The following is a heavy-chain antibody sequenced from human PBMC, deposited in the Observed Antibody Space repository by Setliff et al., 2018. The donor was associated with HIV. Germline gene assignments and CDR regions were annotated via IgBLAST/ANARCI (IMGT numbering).Heavy chain of an antibody. CDR3: AIDGLSYNILPGSIAYFHSGMDV. J-gene: IGHJ6*02. CDR2: ISGDTGDI. CDR1: GYTIRAHG. D-gene: IGHD3-9*01. Sequence: ASVKVSCKASGYTIRAHGVSWVRHVPGHGLEWMGWISGDTGDIKYSQRFEGRLTMTTETSTNTAYMELRNLRSDDTAVYYCAIDGLSYNILPGSIAYFHSGMDVWGQGTTVTVSS. V-gene: IGHV1-18*01.